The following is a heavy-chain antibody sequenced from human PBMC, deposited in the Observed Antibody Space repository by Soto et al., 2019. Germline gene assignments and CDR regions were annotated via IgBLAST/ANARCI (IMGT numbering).Heavy chain of an antibody. Sequence: QVQLVQSGAEVKKPGASVKVSCKASGYTFISYDINWVRQATGQGLEWMGWMNPTTGDTGYAQKFQGRVTITRNTSINTANLELSSLRSDDTAVYFCARGDGYIFDYWGQGTLVTVSS. V-gene: IGHV1-8*01. J-gene: IGHJ4*02. D-gene: IGHD5-12*01. CDR3: ARGDGYIFDY. CDR2: MNPTTGDT. CDR1: GYTFISYD.